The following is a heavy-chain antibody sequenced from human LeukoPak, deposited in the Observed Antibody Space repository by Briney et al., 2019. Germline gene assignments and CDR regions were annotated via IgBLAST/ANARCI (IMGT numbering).Heavy chain of an antibody. D-gene: IGHD1-26*01. Sequence: GGSLRLSCAASGFTFSSYAMHWVRHAPGKGLEYVSAMSSNGGTTDYANSVKGRFTISRDNSKNTLYLQMGSLRAEDMAVYYCARVGDVGPFDYWGQGTLVTVSS. V-gene: IGHV3-64*01. J-gene: IGHJ4*02. CDR2: MSSNGGTT. CDR3: ARVGDVGPFDY. CDR1: GFTFSSYA.